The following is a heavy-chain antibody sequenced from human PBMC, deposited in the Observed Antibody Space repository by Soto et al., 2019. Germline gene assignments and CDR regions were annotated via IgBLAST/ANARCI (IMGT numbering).Heavy chain of an antibody. CDR1: GFTFTNFA. V-gene: IGHV3-23*01. CDR3: AKEGVSLTEHSTIDDTFDI. D-gene: IGHD3-9*01. J-gene: IGHJ3*02. Sequence: EVQLLESGGGLVQPGGSLRLSCAASGFTFTNFAMSWVRQAPGKGLECVAGVTGSGGSTYYADSVKGRFTISRDTSKNTLYLEMYSLRADDKAVYYCAKEGVSLTEHSTIDDTFDIWGQGTMVTVSS. CDR2: VTGSGGST.